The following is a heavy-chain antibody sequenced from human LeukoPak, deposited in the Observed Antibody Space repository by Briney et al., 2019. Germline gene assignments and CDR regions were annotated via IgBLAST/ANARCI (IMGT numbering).Heavy chain of an antibody. J-gene: IGHJ4*02. CDR2: ISISGTI. V-gene: IGHV3-11*04. Sequence: GGSLRLSCAASGFTFSDFYMGWIRQAPRKGLEWVSYISISGTIYYADSVKGRFTISRDNAKSSLYLQMNSLRAEDTAVYYCARVYKDSSGYYYVPYYFDYWGQGTLVTVSS. CDR3: ARVYKDSSGYYYVPYYFDY. D-gene: IGHD3-22*01. CDR1: GFTFSDFY.